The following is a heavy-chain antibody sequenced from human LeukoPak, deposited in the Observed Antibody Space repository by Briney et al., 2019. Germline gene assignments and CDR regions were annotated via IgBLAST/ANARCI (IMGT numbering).Heavy chain of an antibody. V-gene: IGHV4-4*07. CDR2: IYTSGST. D-gene: IGHD2-15*01. Sequence: SETLSLTCTVSGGSISSYYWSWIRQPAGKGLEWIGRIYTSGSTNYNPSLKSRVTMSVDTSKNQFSLKLSSVTAADTAVYYCAREDGYCSGGSCYVYWGYWGQGTLVTVSS. CDR3: AREDGYCSGGSCYVYWGY. CDR1: GGSISSYY. J-gene: IGHJ4*02.